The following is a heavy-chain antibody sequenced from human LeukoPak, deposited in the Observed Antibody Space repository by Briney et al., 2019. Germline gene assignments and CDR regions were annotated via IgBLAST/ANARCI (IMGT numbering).Heavy chain of an antibody. J-gene: IGHJ4*02. Sequence: GGSLRLSCAASGFTFSSYGMHWVRQAPGKGLERVAFIRYDGSNKYYADSVKGRFTISRDNSKNTLYLQMNSLRAEDTAVYYCATGSITIFGVVIDGIYYFDYWGQGTLVTVSS. CDR3: ATGSITIFGVVIDGIYYFDY. V-gene: IGHV3-30*02. D-gene: IGHD3-3*01. CDR1: GFTFSSYG. CDR2: IRYDGSNK.